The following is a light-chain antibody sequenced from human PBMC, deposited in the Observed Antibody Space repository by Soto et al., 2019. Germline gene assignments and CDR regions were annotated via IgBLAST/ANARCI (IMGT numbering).Light chain of an antibody. Sequence: EIVLTQSPGTLSLSPGERATLSCRASQSVSSSYLAWYQQKPGQAPRLLIYGASSMATGIPDRFSGSGSGTDFTLTISSLEPEDFAVYYCQQYGSSPWPFGQGTKVEIK. CDR3: QQYGSSPWP. J-gene: IGKJ1*01. CDR2: GAS. CDR1: QSVSSSY. V-gene: IGKV3-20*01.